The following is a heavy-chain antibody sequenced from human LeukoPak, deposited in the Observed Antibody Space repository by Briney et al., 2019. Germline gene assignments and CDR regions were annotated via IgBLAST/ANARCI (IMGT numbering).Heavy chain of an antibody. D-gene: IGHD2-21*01. J-gene: IGHJ4*02. CDR3: ARMCGGDCRGGFDY. V-gene: IGHV4-38-2*01. CDR1: GYSITSGYY. CDR2: MYHSGST. Sequence: ASEAQSLTCVVSGYSITSGYYWGWIRQPPGKGLEWIASMYHSGSTYYKPSLKSRVTISVDTSKNQFSLKVNSVTAADTAVYYCARMCGGDCRGGFDYWGQGTLVTVSS.